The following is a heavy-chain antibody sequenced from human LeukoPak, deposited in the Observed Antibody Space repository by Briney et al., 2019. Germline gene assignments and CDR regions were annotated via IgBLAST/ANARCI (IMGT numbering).Heavy chain of an antibody. CDR3: ARDRYCSSTSCYHYYQYGMDV. CDR1: AYTFTIYG. D-gene: IGHD2-2*01. V-gene: IGHV1-18*01. J-gene: IGHJ6*02. Sequence: ASVMVSFTSSAYTFTIYGISWVRQAPGQGLEWMGWISIYNGNTGYAQNIEGRVTMTTDTSTSTAYMELRRRRSEDSAVYYCARDRYCSSTSCYHYYQYGMDVWGQGTTVT. CDR2: ISIYNGNT.